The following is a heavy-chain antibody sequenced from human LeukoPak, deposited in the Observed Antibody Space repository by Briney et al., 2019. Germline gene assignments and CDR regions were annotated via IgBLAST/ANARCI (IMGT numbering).Heavy chain of an antibody. V-gene: IGHV3-30-3*01. CDR2: ISYDGSNK. CDR1: GFTFSRHP. Sequence: GGSLRLSCAASGFTFSRHPMNWVRQAPGKGLEWVAVISYDGSNKYYADSVKGRFTISRDNSKNTLYLQMNSLRAEDTAVYYCARAQAQYCGSTSCPYGMDVWGQGTTVTVSS. CDR3: ARAQAQYCGSTSCPYGMDV. J-gene: IGHJ6*02. D-gene: IGHD2-2*01.